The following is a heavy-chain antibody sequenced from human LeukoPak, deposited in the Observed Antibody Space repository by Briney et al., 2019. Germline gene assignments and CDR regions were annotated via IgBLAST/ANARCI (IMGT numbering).Heavy chain of an antibody. D-gene: IGHD4-17*01. CDR1: GGSISSGSYY. CDR3: ARRATVTTH. Sequence: SETLSLTCTVSGGSISSGSYYWSWIRQPAGKGLEWIGRIYTSGSTNYNPSLKSRVTMSVDTSKNQFSLKLSSVTAADTAVYYCARRATVTTHWGQGTLVTVSS. J-gene: IGHJ4*02. CDR2: IYTSGST. V-gene: IGHV4-61*02.